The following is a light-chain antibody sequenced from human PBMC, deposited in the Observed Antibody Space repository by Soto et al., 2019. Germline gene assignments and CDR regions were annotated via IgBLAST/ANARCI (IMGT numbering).Light chain of an antibody. CDR2: DAF. V-gene: IGKV3-11*01. CDR1: QSVSSS. J-gene: IGKJ4*01. Sequence: EIVLTQSPATVSLSPGERATLSCRASQSVSSSLAWYQQKPGQAPRLLIYDAFKRATGIPARFSGSGSGTDFTLTISILDAEDSAVYYCQQLSNWISFGGGTKVEIK. CDR3: QQLSNWIS.